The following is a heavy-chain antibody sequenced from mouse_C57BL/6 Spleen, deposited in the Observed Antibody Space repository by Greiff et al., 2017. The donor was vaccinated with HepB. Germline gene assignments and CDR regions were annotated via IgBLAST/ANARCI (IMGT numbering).Heavy chain of an antibody. CDR1: GYAFSSSW. Sequence: VQLQQSGPELVKPGASVKISCKASGYAFSSSWMNWVKQRPGKGLEWIGRIYPGDGDTNYNGKFKGKATLTADKSSSTAYMQLSSLTSEDSAVYSCARRVGHYAMEYWGQGTSVTVSS. D-gene: IGHD1-3*01. J-gene: IGHJ4*01. CDR2: IYPGDGDT. CDR3: ARRVGHYAMEY. V-gene: IGHV1-82*01.